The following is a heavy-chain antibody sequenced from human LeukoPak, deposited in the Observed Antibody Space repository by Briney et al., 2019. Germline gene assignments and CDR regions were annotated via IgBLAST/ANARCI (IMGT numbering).Heavy chain of an antibody. CDR1: GGSFSGYY. CDR2: INHSGST. D-gene: IGHD6-13*01. V-gene: IGHV4-34*01. CDR3: ARGVIAAGGNDFGY. J-gene: IGHJ4*02. Sequence: SETLSLTCAVYGGSFSGYYWSWIRQPPGKGLEWIGEINHSGSTNYNPSLKSRVTISVDTSKNQFSLKLSSVTAADTAVYYCARGVIAAGGNDFGYWGQGTLVTVSS.